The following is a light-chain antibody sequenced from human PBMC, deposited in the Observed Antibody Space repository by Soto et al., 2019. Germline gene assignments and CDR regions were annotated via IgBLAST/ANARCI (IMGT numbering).Light chain of an antibody. CDR1: QSISSW. CDR2: KAS. CDR3: QQYNSYSGIT. V-gene: IGKV1-5*03. Sequence: DIQMTQSPSTLSGSVGDRVTITCRASQSISSWLAWYQQKPGKAPKLLIYKASSLESGVPSRFSGSGSGTEFTLTISSLQPDDFATYYCQQYNSYSGITFGQGTRLEI. J-gene: IGKJ5*01.